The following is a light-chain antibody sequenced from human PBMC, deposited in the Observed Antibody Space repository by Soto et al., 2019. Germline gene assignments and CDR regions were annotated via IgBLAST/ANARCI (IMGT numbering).Light chain of an antibody. J-gene: IGKJ2*03. CDR2: EAS. CDR1: QSISKW. Sequence: DIQMTQSPSTLSASVGDRVTITCRATQSISKWLAWYQQKPGKAPKRLIYEASSLDSGVPSRFSGSGSGTEFSLTISSLHPDDYATQYYQHPRYRLGQGTRLEIK. V-gene: IGKV1-5*03. CDR3: QHPRYR.